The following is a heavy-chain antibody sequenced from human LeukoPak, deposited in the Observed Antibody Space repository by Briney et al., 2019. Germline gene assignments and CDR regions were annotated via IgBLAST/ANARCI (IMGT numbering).Heavy chain of an antibody. V-gene: IGHV3-11*04. D-gene: IGHD3-22*01. CDR2: ISASGAVP. CDR1: GLRFDSFN. Sequence: GGSLRLSGAASGLRFDSFNMGWIRQVPGKGLDYIALISASGAVPYYAESVKGRFTISRDNTKNSVSLQMNNLSADDTAVYYCARSLIVASEDYWGQGTLVTVSS. CDR3: ARSLIVASEDY. J-gene: IGHJ4*02.